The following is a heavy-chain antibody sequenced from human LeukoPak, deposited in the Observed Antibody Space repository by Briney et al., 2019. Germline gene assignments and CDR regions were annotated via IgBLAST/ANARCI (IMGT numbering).Heavy chain of an antibody. CDR2: ISYDGSNK. Sequence: GGSLRLSCAASGFTFSSYAMHWVRQAPGKGLEWVAVISYDGSNKYYADSVKGRFTISRDNSKNTLYLQMNSLRAEDTAVYYCARDSGDIAVAGSIDYWGQGTLVTVSS. CDR3: ARDSGDIAVAGSIDY. V-gene: IGHV3-30*04. CDR1: GFTFSSYA. J-gene: IGHJ4*02. D-gene: IGHD6-19*01.